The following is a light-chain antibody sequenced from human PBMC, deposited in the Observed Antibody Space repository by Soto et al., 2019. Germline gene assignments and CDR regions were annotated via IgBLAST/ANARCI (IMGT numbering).Light chain of an antibody. CDR2: TVS. J-gene: IGKJ1*01. CDR1: QSINRW. Sequence: DIQMTQSPSTLSASIGDRVTITCRASQSINRWLAWYQQKPGKDPNLLIYTVSNLEDGVPSRFSGSGSGTEFTLTIGSLQPDDFGTYYCQQYNSGWTFGQGTTVEIK. CDR3: QQYNSGWT. V-gene: IGKV1-5*03.